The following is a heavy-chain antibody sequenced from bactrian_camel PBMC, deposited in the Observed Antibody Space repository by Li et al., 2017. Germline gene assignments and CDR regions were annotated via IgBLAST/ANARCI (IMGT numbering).Heavy chain of an antibody. J-gene: IGHJ4*01. Sequence: HVQLVESGGGLVQPGRSLRLACAASGFTFSDYHMTWVRQTPGKGLEWVSGTTSGGSTYYADSVKGRFTISRDNAKNTLYLQLNSLKTEDTAMYYCAKGWRTTLPRGQGTQVTV. V-gene: IGHV3S1*01. CDR2: TTSGGST. D-gene: IGHD2*01. CDR1: GFTFSDYH.